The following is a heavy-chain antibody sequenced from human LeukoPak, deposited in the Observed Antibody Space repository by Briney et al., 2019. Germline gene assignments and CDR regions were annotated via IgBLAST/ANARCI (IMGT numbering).Heavy chain of an antibody. J-gene: IGHJ6*03. CDR2: IYYSGST. Sequence: PSETLSLTCTVSGGSISSYYWSCIRQPPAKGLEWIGSIYYSGSTFYNPSLKSRVTISVDTSKNQFSLKLSSVTAADTAVYYCARAMWGYSGYDASGYYYYMDVWGKGTTVTISS. CDR3: ARAMWGYSGYDASGYYYYMDV. CDR1: GGSISSYY. D-gene: IGHD5-12*01. V-gene: IGHV4-59*12.